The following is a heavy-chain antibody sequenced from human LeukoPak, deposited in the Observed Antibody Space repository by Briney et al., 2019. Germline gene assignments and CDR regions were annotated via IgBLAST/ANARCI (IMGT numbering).Heavy chain of an antibody. J-gene: IGHJ4*02. CDR3: AREGGFYRPLDY. Sequence: SETLSPTCTVSGGSISGYYWSWIRQPPGKGLEWIGEVHLDGRTNYNPSLESRLTMSVDVSENQVSLKLTSVTAADTAVYYCAREGGFYRPLDYSGQGTLVTVSS. CDR1: GGSISGYY. CDR2: VHLDGRT. D-gene: IGHD3-3*01. V-gene: IGHV4-59*12.